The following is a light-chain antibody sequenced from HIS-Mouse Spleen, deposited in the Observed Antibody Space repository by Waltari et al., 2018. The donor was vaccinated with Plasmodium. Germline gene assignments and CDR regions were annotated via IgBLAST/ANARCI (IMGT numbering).Light chain of an antibody. V-gene: IGKV1-33*01. CDR2: DAS. J-gene: IGKJ5*01. CDR1: QDISNY. CDR3: QQYDNLPIT. Sequence: DIQMTQSPSYLSASVGDRVTITCQARQDISNYLNCYQQKPGKAPKLLIYDASNLETGVPSRFSGSGSGTDFTFTISSLQPEDIATYYCQQYDNLPITFGQGTRLEIK.